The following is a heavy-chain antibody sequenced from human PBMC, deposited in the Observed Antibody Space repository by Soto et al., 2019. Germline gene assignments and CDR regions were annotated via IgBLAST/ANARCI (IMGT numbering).Heavy chain of an antibody. D-gene: IGHD1-26*01. CDR2: INPDGRGT. CDR3: ARVGQGAWYFDL. V-gene: IGHV3-74*01. J-gene: IGHJ2*01. Sequence: EVQLVESGGGLVQPGGSLTLSCAASGFPFSSYWMHWARQPPGRGVVWVSRINPDGRGTNYADSVKGRFTISRDNAKNTLYLQMNSLRPEDTAVYYCARVGQGAWYFDLWGRGTLVTVSS. CDR1: GFPFSSYW.